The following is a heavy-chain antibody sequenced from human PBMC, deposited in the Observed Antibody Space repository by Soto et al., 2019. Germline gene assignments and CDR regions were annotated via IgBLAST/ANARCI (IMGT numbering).Heavy chain of an antibody. CDR2: ISAYNGNT. V-gene: IGHV1-18*01. CDR3: ARGLSLFYYYYYMDV. CDR1: GYTFTSYG. D-gene: IGHD3-16*02. Sequence: ASVKVSCKASGYTFTSYGISWVRQAPGQGLEWMGWISAYNGNTNYAQKLQGRVTMTTDTSTSTAYMELRSLRSDDTAVYYCARGLSLFYYYYYMDVWGKGTTVTVSS. J-gene: IGHJ6*03.